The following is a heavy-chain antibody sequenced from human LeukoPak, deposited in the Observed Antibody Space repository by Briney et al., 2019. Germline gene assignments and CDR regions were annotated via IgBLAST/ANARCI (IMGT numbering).Heavy chain of an antibody. V-gene: IGHV4-59*08. Sequence: SETLSLTCTVSGGSISSYYWSWIRQPPGKGLEWIGYIYYSGSTNYNPSLKSRVTISVDTSKNQFSLKLSSVTAADTAVYYCARPSSTYSSSWYKAYYYYGMDVWGQGTTVTVSS. CDR1: GGSISSYY. D-gene: IGHD6-13*01. J-gene: IGHJ6*02. CDR2: IYYSGST. CDR3: ARPSSTYSSSWYKAYYYYGMDV.